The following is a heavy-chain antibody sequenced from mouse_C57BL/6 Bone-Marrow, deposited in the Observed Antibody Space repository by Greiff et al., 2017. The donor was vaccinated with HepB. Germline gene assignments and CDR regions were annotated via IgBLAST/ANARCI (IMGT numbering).Heavy chain of an antibody. D-gene: IGHD1-1*01. CDR3: ARSGPYYYGSSFPYYFDY. CDR2: IYPGGGYT. CDR1: GYTFTNYW. Sequence: QVQLQQSGAELVRPGTSVKMSCKASGYTFTNYWIGWAKQRPGHGLEWIGDIYPGGGYTNYNEKFKGKATLTADKSSSTAYMQFSSLTSEDSAIYYCARSGPYYYGSSFPYYFDYWGQGTTLTVSS. V-gene: IGHV1-63*01. J-gene: IGHJ2*01.